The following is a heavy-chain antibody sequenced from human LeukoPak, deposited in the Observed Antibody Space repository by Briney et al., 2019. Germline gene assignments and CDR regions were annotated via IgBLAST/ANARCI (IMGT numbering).Heavy chain of an antibody. CDR2: IYYSGST. J-gene: IGHJ4*02. V-gene: IGHV4-59*06. CDR1: GGSINNYY. Sequence: SGTLSLTCSVSGGSINNYYWSWIRQPPRKGLEWIGYIYYSGSTYYNPSLKSRVTISVDTSKNQFSLKLSSVTAADTAVYYCARGPALDYWGQGTLVTVSS. CDR3: ARGPALDY.